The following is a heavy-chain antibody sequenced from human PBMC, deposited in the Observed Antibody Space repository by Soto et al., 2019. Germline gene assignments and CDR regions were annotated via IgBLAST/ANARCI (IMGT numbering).Heavy chain of an antibody. CDR1: GGSFSGYY. J-gene: IGHJ6*02. D-gene: IGHD2-2*01. CDR3: ASSESSTSLYGMDV. V-gene: IGHV4-34*01. CDR2: INHSGST. Sequence: SETLSLTCAVYGGSFSGYYWSWIRQPPGKGLEWIGEINHSGSTNYNPSLKSRVTISVDTSKNQFSLKLSSVTAADTAVYYCASSESSTSLYGMDVWGQGTTVTVSS.